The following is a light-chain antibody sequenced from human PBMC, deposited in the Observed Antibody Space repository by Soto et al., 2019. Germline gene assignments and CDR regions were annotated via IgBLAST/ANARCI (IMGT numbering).Light chain of an antibody. CDR2: DAS. V-gene: IGKV3-11*01. CDR1: QSVSSY. J-gene: IGKJ4*01. CDR3: QQRSNWPST. Sequence: EIVLTQSPVTLSLSPGERATLSCRASQSVSSYLAWYQQKPGQAPRLLIYDASNRATGIPARFSGSGSGTDFTCTISSLEPEDFAVYYCQQRSNWPSTFGGGTKVEIK.